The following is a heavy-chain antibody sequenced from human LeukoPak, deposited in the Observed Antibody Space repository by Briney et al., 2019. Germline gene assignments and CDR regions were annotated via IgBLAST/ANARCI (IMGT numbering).Heavy chain of an antibody. CDR1: GFTSSNAW. J-gene: IGHJ6*02. Sequence: GGSLRLSCAASGFTSSNAWMSWVRQAPGKGLEWVGRIKSKTDGETTDYAAPVKGRFTISRDDSKNTLYLQMDSLKTEDTAVYYCTTVTPGYSSGWYSYYGMDVWGQGTTVTVSS. CDR3: TTVTPGYSSGWYSYYGMDV. CDR2: IKSKTDGETT. V-gene: IGHV3-15*01. D-gene: IGHD6-19*01.